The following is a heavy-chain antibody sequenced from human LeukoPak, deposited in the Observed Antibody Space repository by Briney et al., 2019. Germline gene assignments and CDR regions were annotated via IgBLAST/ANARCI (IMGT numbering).Heavy chain of an antibody. Sequence: PSETLSLTCTVSGGSISSYYWSWIRQPPGKGLEWIGYIYYSGSTNYNPSLKSRVTISVDTSKNQFSLKLSSVTAADTAVYYCARDKGTYSSGWYLDYWGQGTLVTVSS. CDR2: IYYSGST. CDR3: ARDKGTYSSGWYLDY. CDR1: GGSISSYY. D-gene: IGHD6-19*01. V-gene: IGHV4-59*01. J-gene: IGHJ4*02.